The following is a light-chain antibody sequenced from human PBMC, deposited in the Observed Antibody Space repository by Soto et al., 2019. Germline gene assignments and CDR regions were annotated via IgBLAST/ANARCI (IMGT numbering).Light chain of an antibody. J-gene: IGLJ3*02. V-gene: IGLV1-51*02. CDR3: ETWDSSLSAGV. Sequence: QSVLTQPPSVSAAPVPKVTISCSGSSSNIGNNYVSWYQQIPGTAPKLLIYENNKRPSGIPDRFSGSKSGTSATLGITGLQTGDEADYYCETWDSSLSAGVFGGGTKRTVL. CDR2: ENN. CDR1: SSNIGNNY.